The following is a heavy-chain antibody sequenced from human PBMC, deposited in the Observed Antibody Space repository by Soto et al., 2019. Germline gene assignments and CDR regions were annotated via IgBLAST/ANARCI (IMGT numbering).Heavy chain of an antibody. D-gene: IGHD7-27*01. J-gene: IGHJ3*01. V-gene: IGHV3-53*01. CDR2: IYSGGDT. CDR1: GFAVSINY. CDR3: ARDSGPWGGAFDV. Sequence: EVQLVESGGGLIQPGGSLRLSCAVSGFAVSINYMSWVRQAPGKGLEWVSTIYSGGDTYYADSVKGRFTISRDDSKNTLDLQTNSVRAEDTAVYYCARDSGPWGGAFDVWGQGTMVTVSA.